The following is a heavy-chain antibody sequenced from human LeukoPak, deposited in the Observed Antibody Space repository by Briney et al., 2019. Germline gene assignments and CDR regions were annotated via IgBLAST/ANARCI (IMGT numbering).Heavy chain of an antibody. CDR3: ARDHNWGPDY. CDR2: INANTGVT. D-gene: IGHD7-27*01. V-gene: IGHV1-2*02. Sequence: WASVKVSCKASGSTFTDYYMHWVRQAPGQGLEWMGWINANTGVTHYAVKFQGRVTITRDTSISTVYMDLSSLQSDDTAVYYCARDHNWGPDYWGQGTLVLVSS. CDR1: GSTFTDYY. J-gene: IGHJ4*02.